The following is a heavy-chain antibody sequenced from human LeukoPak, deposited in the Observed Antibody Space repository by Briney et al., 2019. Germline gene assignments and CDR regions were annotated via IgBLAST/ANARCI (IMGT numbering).Heavy chain of an antibody. CDR1: GFTFSSYA. CDR3: ASDSPGYSSGSYFTY. J-gene: IGHJ4*02. D-gene: IGHD2-15*01. CDR2: ISYDGSNK. V-gene: IGHV3-30-3*01. Sequence: PGRSLRLSCAASGFTFSSYAMHWVRQAPGKGLEWVAVISYDGSNKYYADSVKGRFTISRDNAKNSLYLQMNSLRDEDTAVYYCASDSPGYSSGSYFTYWGQGTLVTVSS.